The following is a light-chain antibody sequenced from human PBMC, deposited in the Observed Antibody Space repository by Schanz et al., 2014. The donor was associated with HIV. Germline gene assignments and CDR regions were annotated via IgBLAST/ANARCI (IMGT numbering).Light chain of an antibody. V-gene: IGLV2-8*01. J-gene: IGLJ3*02. CDR3: CSYAGSSTWV. CDR2: EVN. Sequence: QSALTQPPSASGSPGQSVTISCTGTSNDVGFYNDVSWYQQHPGKAPKRIIYEVNKRPSGVPDRFSGSKSGNTASLTISGLQAEDEADYDCCSYAGSSTWVFGGGTKLTVL. CDR1: SNDVGFYND.